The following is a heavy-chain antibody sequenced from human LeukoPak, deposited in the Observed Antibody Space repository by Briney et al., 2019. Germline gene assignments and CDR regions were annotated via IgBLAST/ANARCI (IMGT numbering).Heavy chain of an antibody. Sequence: GGSLRLSCAASGFTFSSCAMSWVRRAPGKGMEWVSGISASGGHTFYADSVKGRFSISRDNSKNTLYLQMNSLRVEDTAIYYCAKYSGDYFGDYWGQGNLVTVSS. J-gene: IGHJ4*02. V-gene: IGHV3-23*01. CDR1: GFTFSSCA. CDR2: ISASGGHT. D-gene: IGHD1-26*01. CDR3: AKYSGDYFGDY.